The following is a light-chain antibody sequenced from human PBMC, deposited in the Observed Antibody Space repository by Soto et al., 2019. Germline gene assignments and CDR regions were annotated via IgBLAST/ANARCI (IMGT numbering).Light chain of an antibody. V-gene: IGKV4-1*01. Sequence: DIVMTQSPDSLAVSLGERATINCKSSQSVQYSSNNKNYLAWYQQKPGQPPKLLIYWASTRESGVPDRFSGSGSGTDFTLTISSLQAEDVAVYYCQQYYTTIPTFGPGTKVDIK. J-gene: IGKJ3*01. CDR3: QQYYTTIPT. CDR1: QSVQYSSNNKNY. CDR2: WAS.